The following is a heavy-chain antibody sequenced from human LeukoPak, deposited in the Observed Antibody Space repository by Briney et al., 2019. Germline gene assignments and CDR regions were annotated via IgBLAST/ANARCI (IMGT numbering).Heavy chain of an antibody. Sequence: EGSLRLSCAASGFTVSSNYMSWVRQAPGKGLEWVSVIYSGGSTYYADSVKGRFTISRDNSKNTLYLQMNSLRAEDTAVYYCARETGTTGFLGYWGQGTLVTVSS. CDR3: ARETGTTGFLGY. CDR1: GFTVSSNY. CDR2: IYSGGST. D-gene: IGHD1-1*01. J-gene: IGHJ4*02. V-gene: IGHV3-66*01.